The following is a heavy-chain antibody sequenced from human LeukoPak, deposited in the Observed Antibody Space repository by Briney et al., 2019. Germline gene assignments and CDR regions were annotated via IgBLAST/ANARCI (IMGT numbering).Heavy chain of an antibody. D-gene: IGHD5-18*01. CDR2: INPNSGGT. CDR1: GYPLTGYY. V-gene: IGHV1-2*02. CDR3: ARDHKDTAMVEYNFDY. J-gene: IGHJ4*02. Sequence: GASVKVSCKALGYPLTGYYMHWVRQAPGQGLKWMEWINPNSGGTSYAQKFQGRVTMTRDTSISTAYMELSRLRSDDTAVYYRARDHKDTAMVEYNFDYWGQGTLVTVSS.